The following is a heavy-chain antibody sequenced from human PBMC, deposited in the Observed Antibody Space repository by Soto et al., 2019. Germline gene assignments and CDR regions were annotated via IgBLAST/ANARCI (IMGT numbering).Heavy chain of an antibody. J-gene: IGHJ3*02. CDR2: IIPIFGTA. CDR3: ARGLDYEDAFEI. CDR1: GGTFSSYA. Sequence: SVKVSCKASGGTFSSYAISWVRQAPGQGLEWMGGIIPIFGTANYAQKFQGRVTITADESTSTAYMELSSLRSEDTAVYYCARGLDYEDAFEIWGQGTMVTVSS. D-gene: IGHD4-17*01. V-gene: IGHV1-69*13.